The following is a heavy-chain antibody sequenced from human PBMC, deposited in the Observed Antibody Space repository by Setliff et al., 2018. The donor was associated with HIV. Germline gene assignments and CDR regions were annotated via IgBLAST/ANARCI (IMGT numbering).Heavy chain of an antibody. V-gene: IGHV4-59*11. D-gene: IGHD4-17*01. CDR3: ARDIATVATPDRAD. CDR1: GGSMTGHY. Sequence: ETLSLTCTVSGGSMTGHYWSWIRQSPGKGLEWIGSIYSSGSTNYNPSVKSRVTISIDTSKKQFALRLTSVTAADTALYFCARDIATVATPDRADWGQGTLVTVS. J-gene: IGHJ4*02. CDR2: IYSSGST.